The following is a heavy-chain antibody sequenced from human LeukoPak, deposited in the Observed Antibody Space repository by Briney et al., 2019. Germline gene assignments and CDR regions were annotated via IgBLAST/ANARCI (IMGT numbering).Heavy chain of an antibody. J-gene: IGHJ4*02. Sequence: GGSLRLSCAASGFTFSSYGMSWVRQAPGKGLEWVSAISGSGGSTYYADSVKGRFTISRDNSKNTLHLQMSSLRAEDTAVYYCARDYGSGSYYMYYFDSWGQGTLVTVSS. D-gene: IGHD3-10*01. V-gene: IGHV3-23*01. CDR1: GFTFSSYG. CDR3: ARDYGSGSYYMYYFDS. CDR2: ISGSGGST.